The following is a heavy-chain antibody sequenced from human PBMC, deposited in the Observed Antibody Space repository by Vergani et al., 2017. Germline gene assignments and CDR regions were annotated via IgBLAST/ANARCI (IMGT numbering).Heavy chain of an antibody. Sequence: QVQLQQCGAGLLKPSETLSLTCAVYGGSFSGYYWSWIRQPPGKGLEWIGEINHSGSTNYNPSLKSRVTISVDTSKNQFSLKLSSVTAADTAVYYCVRTVALWFGETKDGGWFDPWGQGTLVTVTS. CDR2: INHSGST. V-gene: IGHV4-34*01. CDR3: VRTVALWFGETKDGGWFDP. CDR1: GGSFSGYY. J-gene: IGHJ5*02. D-gene: IGHD3-10*01.